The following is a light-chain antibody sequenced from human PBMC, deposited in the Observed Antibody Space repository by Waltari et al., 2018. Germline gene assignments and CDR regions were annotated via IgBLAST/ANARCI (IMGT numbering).Light chain of an antibody. CDR2: QNT. V-gene: IGLV1-51*02. CDR3: GTWDSSLSGAV. CDR1: CPTIGTNF. J-gene: IGLJ7*01. Sequence: QAAFTQPPSVLAAPSQWGTIPGSGGCPTIGTNFVSWYRHIPGTAPKLLIYQNTERPSGIPGRFSGSKSGTSATLDITGLQAGDEADYYCGTWDSSLSGAVFGGGTHLTVL.